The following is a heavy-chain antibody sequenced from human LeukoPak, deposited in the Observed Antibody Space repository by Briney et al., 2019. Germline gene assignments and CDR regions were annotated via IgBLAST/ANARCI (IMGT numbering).Heavy chain of an antibody. Sequence: SETLSLTCTVSVGSVSTVINYWTWIRQPPGKGLGWFGYIYYSGSTNYNPSLKGRVTISVDTSKNQFSLKLSSVTAADTAVYYCARGALGEFDYWGQGTLVTVSS. CDR2: IYYSGST. V-gene: IGHV4-61*01. CDR1: VGSVSTVINY. D-gene: IGHD3-10*01. CDR3: ARGALGEFDY. J-gene: IGHJ4*02.